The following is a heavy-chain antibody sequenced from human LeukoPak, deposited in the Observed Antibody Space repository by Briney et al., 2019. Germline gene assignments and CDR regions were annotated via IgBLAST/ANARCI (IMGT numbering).Heavy chain of an antibody. CDR1: GSSISSYY. CDR3: VRSSRWQLAFDY. V-gene: IGHV4-59*01. J-gene: IGHJ4*02. Sequence: PSETLSLTCTVSGSSISSYYWSWIRQPPGKGLEWIGYIYYSGSTNYNPSLKSRVTISVDTSKNQFSLKPSSVTAADTAVYYCVRSSRWQLAFDYWGQGTLVTVSS. D-gene: IGHD6-13*01. CDR2: IYYSGST.